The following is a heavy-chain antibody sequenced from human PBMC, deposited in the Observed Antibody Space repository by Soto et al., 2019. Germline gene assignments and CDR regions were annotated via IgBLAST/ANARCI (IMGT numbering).Heavy chain of an antibody. Sequence: ASVKVSCKASGYTFTSYAMHWVHQAPGQRLEWMGWINAGNGNTKYSQKFQGRVTITRDTPASTAYMELSSLRSEDTAVYYCARVSGYYLPDYWGQGTLVTVSS. CDR2: INAGNGNT. CDR3: ARVSGYYLPDY. V-gene: IGHV1-3*01. D-gene: IGHD5-12*01. J-gene: IGHJ4*02. CDR1: GYTFTSYA.